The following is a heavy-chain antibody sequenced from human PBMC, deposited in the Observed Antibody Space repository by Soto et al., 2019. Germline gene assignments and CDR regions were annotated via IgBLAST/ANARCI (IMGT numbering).Heavy chain of an antibody. V-gene: IGHV4-59*06. D-gene: IGHD7-27*01. CDR3: ARSHRDNWGSPDYFDY. CDR2: IYYNGDT. CDR1: GGSIVSYY. Sequence: SETLSLTCTVSGGSIVSYYWSWIRQHPGKGLEWIGYIYYNGDTYYNPSLKSRVSISIDTSKNQFSLRLTSVTAADTAVYYCARSHRDNWGSPDYFDYWGQGTLVTVSS. J-gene: IGHJ4*02.